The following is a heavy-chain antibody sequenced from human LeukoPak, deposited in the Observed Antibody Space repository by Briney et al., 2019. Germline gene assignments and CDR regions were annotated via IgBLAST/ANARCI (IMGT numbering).Heavy chain of an antibody. Sequence: PGGSLRLSCAASGFTFDNYGMNWVRQAPGKGLEWVSAINWNGVSTNYADYVKGRFTISRDNAKNSLYLQMSSLRAEDTALYYCARDKALVAGAFDIWGQGTMVTVSS. CDR2: INWNGVST. CDR1: GFTFDNYG. D-gene: IGHD2-15*01. J-gene: IGHJ3*02. CDR3: ARDKALVAGAFDI. V-gene: IGHV3-20*04.